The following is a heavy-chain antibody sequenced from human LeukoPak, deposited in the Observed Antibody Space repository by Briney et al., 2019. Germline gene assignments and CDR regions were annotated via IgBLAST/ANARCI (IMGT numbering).Heavy chain of an antibody. CDR2: INHSGST. V-gene: IGHV4-34*01. J-gene: IGHJ5*02. CDR3: AIMSEQPEGWFDP. Sequence: SETLSLTCAVYGGSFSGYYWSWIRQPPGKGLEWIGEINHSGSTNYNPSLKSRVTISVDTSKNQFSLKLSSVTAADTAVYYCAIMSEQPEGWFDPWGQGTLVTVSS. CDR1: GGSFSGYY. D-gene: IGHD6-13*01.